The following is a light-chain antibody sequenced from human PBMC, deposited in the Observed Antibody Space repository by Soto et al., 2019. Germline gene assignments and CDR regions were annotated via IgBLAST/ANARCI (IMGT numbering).Light chain of an antibody. CDR2: EGS. V-gene: IGLV2-23*03. CDR1: SSDVGSYNL. J-gene: IGLJ2*01. Sequence: QSALTQPASVSGSPGQSSTISCTGTSSDVGSYNLVSWYQQHPGKAPKLMIYEGSKRPSGVSNRFSGSKSGNTASLTISGLQAEDEADYYCCSYAGSSTFRVFGGGTQLTVL. CDR3: CSYAGSSTFRV.